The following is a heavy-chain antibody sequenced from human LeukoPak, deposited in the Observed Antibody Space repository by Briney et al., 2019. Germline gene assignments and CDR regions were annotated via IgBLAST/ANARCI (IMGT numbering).Heavy chain of an antibody. D-gene: IGHD1-26*01. Sequence: PGGSLRLSCAASGFTFSSYAMSWVRQAPGKGLEWVSAISGSGGSTYYADSVKGRFTISRDNAKNSLYLQMNNLRPEDTAFYYCAKAGGGSRYNWFDPWGQGTLVTVSS. V-gene: IGHV3-23*01. CDR2: ISGSGGST. CDR3: AKAGGGSRYNWFDP. CDR1: GFTFSSYA. J-gene: IGHJ5*02.